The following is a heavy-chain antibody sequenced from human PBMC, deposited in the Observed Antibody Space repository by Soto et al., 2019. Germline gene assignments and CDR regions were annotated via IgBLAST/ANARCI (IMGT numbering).Heavy chain of an antibody. V-gene: IGHV3-33*01. Sequence: QVQLVESGGGVVQPGRSLRLSCASSGFTFSRYGMHWVRQAPGKGLEWVGVIWFDGSSQFYADSVKGRFTFSRDNSKNTLHLQMNSLRAEDTAVYYCARDRLQQLGPPYAYYYMDVWGKGTTVTVSS. CDR3: ARDRLQQLGPPYAYYYMDV. J-gene: IGHJ6*03. CDR2: IWFDGSSQ. CDR1: GFTFSRYG. D-gene: IGHD6-13*01.